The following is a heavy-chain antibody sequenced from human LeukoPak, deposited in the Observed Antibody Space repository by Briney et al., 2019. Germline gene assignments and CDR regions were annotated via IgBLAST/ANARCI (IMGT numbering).Heavy chain of an antibody. CDR2: ISYDGSNK. CDR1: GFTFSSYA. J-gene: IGHJ4*02. D-gene: IGHD6-19*01. Sequence: GGSLRLSCAASGFTFSSYAMHWVRQAPGKGLEWVAVISYDGSNKYYADSVKGRFTISRDSSKNTLYLQMNSLRAEDTAVYYCARDSVFQAVAGTDFDYWGRGTLVTVSS. CDR3: ARDSVFQAVAGTDFDY. V-gene: IGHV3-30*04.